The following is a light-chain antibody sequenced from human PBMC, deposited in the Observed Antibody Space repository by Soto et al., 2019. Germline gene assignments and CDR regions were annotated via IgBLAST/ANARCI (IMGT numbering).Light chain of an antibody. V-gene: IGLV2-14*03. CDR1: TSDVGGYNY. CDR2: DVN. J-gene: IGLJ3*02. CDR3: GSYAPSITFWV. Sequence: QSVLTQPASVSGSPGQSITISCTGTTSDVGGYNYVSWYQQHPGKAPKLMIYDVNNRPSGVSSRFSGSKSGNTASLTISGLQAEDEGDYYCGSYAPSITFWVFGGGTKLTVL.